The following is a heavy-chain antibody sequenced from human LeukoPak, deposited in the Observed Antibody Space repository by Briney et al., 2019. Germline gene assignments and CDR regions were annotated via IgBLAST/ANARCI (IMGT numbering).Heavy chain of an antibody. V-gene: IGHV1-69*04. CDR1: GGTFISYA. CDR2: IIPILGIA. CDR3: ARLLATGTARRP. J-gene: IGHJ5*02. D-gene: IGHD1-14*01. Sequence: GASVKVSCKAPGGTFISYAISWVRQAPGQGLEWMGRIIPILGIANYAQKFQGRVTITADKSTSTAYMELSSLRSEDTAVYYCARLLATGTARRPWGQGTLVTVSS.